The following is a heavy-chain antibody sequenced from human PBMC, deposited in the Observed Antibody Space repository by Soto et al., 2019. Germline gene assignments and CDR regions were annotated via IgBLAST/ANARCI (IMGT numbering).Heavy chain of an antibody. CDR3: AKDRRDSSGTCSRCFGMDV. CDR1: GFTFSSYG. J-gene: IGHJ6*02. CDR2: ISNDGSIQ. D-gene: IGHD3-22*01. V-gene: IGHV3-30*18. Sequence: QVQLMESGGSVLQPGRSLRLSCAASGFTFSSYGMHWVRQAPGKVLEWVTIISNDGSIQYYGDSVKGRFTVSRDNSKNTLFLEMNSLTAEDTATYYCAKDRRDSSGTCSRCFGMDVWGQGTTVTVSS.